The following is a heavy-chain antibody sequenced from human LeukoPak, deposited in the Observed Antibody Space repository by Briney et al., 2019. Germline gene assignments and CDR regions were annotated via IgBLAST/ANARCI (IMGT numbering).Heavy chain of an antibody. Sequence: SETLSLTCTVSGGSISSGTYYWGWIRQPPGKGLEWVATIYYTGSMYYNPSLKSRVTISVDTSKNQFSLKLSSVTAADTAVYYCARVDSSGWYIYWGQGTLVTVSP. D-gene: IGHD6-19*01. CDR2: IYYTGSM. V-gene: IGHV4-39*07. CDR1: GGSISSGTYY. CDR3: ARVDSSGWYIY. J-gene: IGHJ4*02.